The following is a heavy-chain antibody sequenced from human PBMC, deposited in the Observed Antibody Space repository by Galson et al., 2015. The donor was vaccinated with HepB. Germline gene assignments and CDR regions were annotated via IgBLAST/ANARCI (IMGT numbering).Heavy chain of an antibody. J-gene: IGHJ3*02. CDR2: IIPIFGTA. D-gene: IGHD3-22*01. CDR3: ARGSYYDSSGYYPSPWDAFDI. CDR1: GGTFSSYA. Sequence: SVKVSCKASGGTFSSYAISWVRQAPGQGLEWMGGIIPIFGTANYAQKFQGRVTITADESTSTAYMELSSLRSEDTAVYYCARGSYYDSSGYYPSPWDAFDIWGQGTMVTVSS. V-gene: IGHV1-69*13.